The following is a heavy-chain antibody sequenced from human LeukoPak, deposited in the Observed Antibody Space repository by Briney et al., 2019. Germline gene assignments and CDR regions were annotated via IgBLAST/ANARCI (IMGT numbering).Heavy chain of an antibody. Sequence: SVKVSCKASGGTFSSYAISWVRQAPGQGLEWMGGIIPIFGTANYAQKFQGRVTITTDESTSTAYMELSSLRSEDTAVYYCARSDSSGYSDFDLWGRGTLVTVSS. D-gene: IGHD3-22*01. V-gene: IGHV1-69*05. CDR1: GGTFSSYA. J-gene: IGHJ2*01. CDR3: ARSDSSGYSDFDL. CDR2: IIPIFGTA.